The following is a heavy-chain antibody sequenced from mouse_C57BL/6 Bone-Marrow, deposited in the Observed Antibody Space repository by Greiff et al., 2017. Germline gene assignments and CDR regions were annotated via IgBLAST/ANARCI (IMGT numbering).Heavy chain of an antibody. J-gene: IGHJ1*03. V-gene: IGHV1-55*01. D-gene: IGHD1-1*01. Sequence: QVQLQQPRAELVKPGASVKMSCKASGYTFTSSWITWVKQRPGQGLDWLGDIYPGGGSTNYNEKFQRKATLPVDTSSSPACRQLSSLISEDSSVYYCARGDYGSSYWYCDVWGTGTTVTVSS. CDR2: IYPGGGST. CDR3: ARGDYGSSYWYCDV. CDR1: GYTFTSSW.